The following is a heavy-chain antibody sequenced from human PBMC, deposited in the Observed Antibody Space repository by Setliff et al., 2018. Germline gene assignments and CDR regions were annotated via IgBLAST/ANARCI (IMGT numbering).Heavy chain of an antibody. CDR3: ARLGAPASHDAFDI. CDR1: GYRFTTHW. V-gene: IGHV5-51*01. CDR2: VFSGDSDT. J-gene: IGHJ3*02. D-gene: IGHD6-25*01. Sequence: PGESLKISCKGSGYRFTTHWIGWVRQMPGKGLEWMGIVFSGDSDTRYSPSFQGQVTMSADKSINTAYLQWSSLKASDTAMYYCARLGAPASHDAFDIWGQGTMVTV.